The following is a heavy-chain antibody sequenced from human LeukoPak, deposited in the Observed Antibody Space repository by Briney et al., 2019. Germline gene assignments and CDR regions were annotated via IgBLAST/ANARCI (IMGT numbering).Heavy chain of an antibody. D-gene: IGHD2-15*01. V-gene: IGHV3-7*03. CDR3: ARDLMTPDGMDV. Sequence: PGGSLRLSCAASGFTFSSYWMNWVRQAPGKGLEWVANINQDGSAQYYVDSVKGRFTFSRDNAMNSLFLQMNSLRAEDTAVYYCARDLMTPDGMDVWGQGTTVTVSS. CDR2: INQDGSAQ. CDR1: GFTFSSYW. J-gene: IGHJ6*02.